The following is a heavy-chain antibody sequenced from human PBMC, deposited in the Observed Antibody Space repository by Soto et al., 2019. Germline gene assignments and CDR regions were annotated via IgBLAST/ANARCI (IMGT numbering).Heavy chain of an antibody. D-gene: IGHD4-4*01. CDR3: ARGTVTTFFDKYYLDY. CDR1: GGSISSYY. CDR2: IYYSGST. V-gene: IGHV4-59*01. J-gene: IGHJ4*02. Sequence: SETLSLTCTVSGGSISSYYWSWIRQPPGKGLEWIGYIYYSGSTNYNPSLKSRVTISVDTSKNQFSLKLSSVTAADTAVYYCARGTVTTFFDKYYLDYWGQGTLVTVSS.